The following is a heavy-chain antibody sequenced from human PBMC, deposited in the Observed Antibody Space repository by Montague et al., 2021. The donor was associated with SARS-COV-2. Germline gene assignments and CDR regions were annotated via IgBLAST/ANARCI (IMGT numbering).Heavy chain of an antibody. V-gene: IGHV4-34*01. CDR1: GGAFSGSY. CDR2: INHSGST. CDR3: ARGAYSSSWYPVKYYFDY. J-gene: IGHJ4*02. D-gene: IGHD6-13*01. Sequence: TLSLTCAVYGGAFSGSYWSWIRQPPGKGLEWIGEINHSGSTNYNPXXXSRVTISVDTSKNQFSLKLSSVTAADTAVYYCARGAYSSSWYPVKYYFDYWGQGTLVTVSS.